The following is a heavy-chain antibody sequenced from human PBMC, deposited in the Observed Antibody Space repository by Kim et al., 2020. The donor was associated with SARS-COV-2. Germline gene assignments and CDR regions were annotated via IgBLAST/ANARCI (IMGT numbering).Heavy chain of an antibody. D-gene: IGHD3-22*01. CDR2: VTASGFGK. V-gene: IGHV3-23*01. CDR3: AKDQGRYYPCYFDY. CDR1: GFNFSDFT. J-gene: IGHJ4*02. Sequence: GGSLRLSCAASGFNFSDFTMNWIRQAPGKGLEWVSSVTASGFGKYHAASVKGRFIISRDNSKNTLYMQLNSLRGEDTAIYYCAKDQGRYYPCYFDYWGQGTLVPVSS.